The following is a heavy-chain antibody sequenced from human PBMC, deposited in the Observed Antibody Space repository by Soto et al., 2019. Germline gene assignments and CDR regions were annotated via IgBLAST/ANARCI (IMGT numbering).Heavy chain of an antibody. Sequence: KTSETLSLTCTVSGGSISSSSYYWGWIRQPPGKGLEWIGSIYYSGSTYYNPSLKSRVTISVDTSKNQFSLKLSSVTAADTAVYYCARQSAYSSSSSDYYYGMDVWGQVTTVTVSS. J-gene: IGHJ6*02. V-gene: IGHV4-39*01. D-gene: IGHD6-6*01. CDR2: IYYSGST. CDR3: ARQSAYSSSSSDYYYGMDV. CDR1: GGSISSSSYY.